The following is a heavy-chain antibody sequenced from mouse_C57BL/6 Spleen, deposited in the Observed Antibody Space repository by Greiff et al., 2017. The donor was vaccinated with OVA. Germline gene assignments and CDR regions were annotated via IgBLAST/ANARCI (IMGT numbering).Heavy chain of an antibody. J-gene: IGHJ2*01. CDR2: FYPGGGSI. CDR3: ARHPPNWGYFDY. V-gene: IGHV1-62-2*01. CDR1: GSTFTEYT. D-gene: IGHD4-1*02. Sequence: QVQLQQSGAELVKPGASVKLSCKASGSTFTEYTIPWVKQRSGQGLEWIGWFYPGGGSIKYNEKFKDKATLTADKSSSTVYMELSRLTSEDSAVYFCARHPPNWGYFDYWGQGTTLTVSS.